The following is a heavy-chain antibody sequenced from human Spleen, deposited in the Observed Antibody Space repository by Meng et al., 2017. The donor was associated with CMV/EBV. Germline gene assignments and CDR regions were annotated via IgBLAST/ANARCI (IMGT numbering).Heavy chain of an antibody. CDR3: ARDRGSSGGCDF. J-gene: IGHJ4*02. D-gene: IGHD6-25*01. Sequence: VALPESGPGLVQPSQTLSPTGPVSGGSLNSGDYYWSWIRQPPGKGLEWIGYISYNGNSYYNSSLKSRVTISADTSKNQFSLNLGSVTAADTAVYYCARDRGSSGGCDFWGQGTLVTVSS. CDR1: GGSLNSGDYY. CDR2: ISYNGNS. V-gene: IGHV4-30-4*08.